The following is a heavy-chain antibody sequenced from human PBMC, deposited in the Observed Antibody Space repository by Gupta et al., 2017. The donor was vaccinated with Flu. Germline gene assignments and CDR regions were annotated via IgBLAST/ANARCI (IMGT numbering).Heavy chain of an antibody. V-gene: IGHV3-48*04. CDR3: ARDFYDGSGYPSY. D-gene: IGHD3-22*01. CDR2: ISSMSDTI. Sequence: EVQLVESGGGSVQPGGSLRLSCAASGFTFRRYAMHWVRQTPGRGLEWVAYISSMSDTIYYAASVKGRFTVSRDNAKNSLFLQMNSLRAEDTAEYYCARDFYDGSGYPSYWGQGTLVTVSS. J-gene: IGHJ4*02. CDR1: GFTFRRYA.